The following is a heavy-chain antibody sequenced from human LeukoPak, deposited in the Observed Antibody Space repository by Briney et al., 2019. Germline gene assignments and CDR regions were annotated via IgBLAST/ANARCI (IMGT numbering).Heavy chain of an antibody. V-gene: IGHV3-21*01. CDR2: ISSSSSYI. D-gene: IGHD3-3*01. CDR1: GFTFSSYS. Sequence: GGSLILSCAASGFTFSSYSMNWVRQAPGKGLEWVSSISSSSSYIYYADSVKGRFTISRDNAKNSLYLQMNSLRAEDTAVYYCATQGDYDFWSGFGAWGQGTLVTVSS. J-gene: IGHJ5*02. CDR3: ATQGDYDFWSGFGA.